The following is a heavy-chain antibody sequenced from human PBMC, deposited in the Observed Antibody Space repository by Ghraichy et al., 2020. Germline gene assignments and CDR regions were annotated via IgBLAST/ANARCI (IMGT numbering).Heavy chain of an antibody. V-gene: IGHV4-59*01. CDR3: ARNPRIYDFWSGYYIGAFDI. CDR2: IYYSGST. J-gene: IGHJ3*02. D-gene: IGHD3-3*01. Sequence: SETLSLTCTVSGGSISSYYWSWIRQPPGKGLEWIGYIYYSGSTNYNPSLKSRVTISVDTSKNQFSLKLSSVTAADTAVYYCARNPRIYDFWSGYYIGAFDIWGQGTMVTVSS. CDR1: GGSISSYY.